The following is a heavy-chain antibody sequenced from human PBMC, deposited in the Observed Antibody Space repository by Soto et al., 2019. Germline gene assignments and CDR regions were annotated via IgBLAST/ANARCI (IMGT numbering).Heavy chain of an antibody. J-gene: IGHJ6*02. CDR2: ISGSGGST. CDR1: GFTLDNYA. D-gene: IGHD3-22*01. Sequence: TGGSLRLSCAASGFTLDNYAMTWVRQAPGKGLEWVSAISGSGGSTYYADSVKGRFTISRDNSKNTLYLQMNSLRAEDTAVYYCAKPLDYYYDSSGYGMDVWGQGTTVTVSS. CDR3: AKPLDYYYDSSGYGMDV. V-gene: IGHV3-23*01.